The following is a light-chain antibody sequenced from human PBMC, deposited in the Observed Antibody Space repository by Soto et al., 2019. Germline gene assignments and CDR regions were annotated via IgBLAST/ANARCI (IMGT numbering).Light chain of an antibody. CDR1: SSNIGAGSD. CDR2: GNN. CDR3: QSYDTSLSGSV. V-gene: IGLV1-40*01. J-gene: IGLJ2*01. Sequence: QAVVTQTPSVSGAPGQSVTMSCTGSSSNIGAGSDVHWYQHLPGTPPKVVISGNNNRPSGVPDRFSGSKSGTSASLSITGLQAEDEADYYCQSYDTSLSGSVFGGGTKLTVL.